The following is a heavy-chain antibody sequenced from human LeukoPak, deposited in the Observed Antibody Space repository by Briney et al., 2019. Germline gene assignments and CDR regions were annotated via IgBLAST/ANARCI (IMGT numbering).Heavy chain of an antibody. D-gene: IGHD2-2*01. J-gene: IGHJ5*02. V-gene: IGHV1-2*02. CDR2: INPNSGGT. CDR3: ARDLIVVVPAGGSVVDDP. Sequence: GASVKVSCKASGYTFTGYYMHWVRQAPGQGLEWMGWINPNSGGTNYAQKFQGRVTMTRDTSISTAYMELNRLRSDDTAVYYCARDLIVVVPAGGSVVDDPWGQGTLVTVSS. CDR1: GYTFTGYY.